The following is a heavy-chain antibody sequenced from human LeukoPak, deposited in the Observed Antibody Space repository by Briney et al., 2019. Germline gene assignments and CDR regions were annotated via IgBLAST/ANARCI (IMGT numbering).Heavy chain of an antibody. CDR3: ARLPSSSWLNWFDP. Sequence: SETLSLTCSVSGGSVSSSSYYWDWIRQPPGKGLEWIGSIYYSGNTYYNPSLKSRVTVSVDTSKNQFSLKLNSVTAADTAVYYCARLPSSSWLNWFDPWGQGTLVTVSS. D-gene: IGHD6-13*01. V-gene: IGHV4-39*01. J-gene: IGHJ5*02. CDR2: IYYSGNT. CDR1: GGSVSSSSYY.